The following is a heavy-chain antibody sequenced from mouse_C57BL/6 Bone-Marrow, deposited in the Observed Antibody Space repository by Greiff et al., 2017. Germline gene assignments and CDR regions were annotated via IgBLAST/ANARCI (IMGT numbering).Heavy chain of an antibody. V-gene: IGHV1-19*01. CDR1: GYTFTDYY. J-gene: IGHJ2*01. CDR2: INPYNGGT. CDR3: ARERDYYGSSYEYFDY. D-gene: IGHD1-1*01. Sequence: EVQLQQSGPVLVKPGASVKMSCKASGYTFTDYYMNWVKQSHGKSLEWIGVINPYNGGTSYNQKFKGKATLTVDKSSSTAYMELNSLTSEDSAVYYCARERDYYGSSYEYFDYWGQGTTLTDSS.